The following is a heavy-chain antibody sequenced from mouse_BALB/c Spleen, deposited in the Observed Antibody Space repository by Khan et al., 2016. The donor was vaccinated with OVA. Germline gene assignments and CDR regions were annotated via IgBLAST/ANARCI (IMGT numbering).Heavy chain of an antibody. J-gene: IGHJ2*01. Sequence: QMQLMESGPDLVAPSQSLSITCTVSGFSLTSYGVHWVRQPPGKGLEWLGVIWAGGSTNYNSDLMSRLSISKNNPKSKVVSKMISVQADDTAMNYCARLEDIWGQGTTLTVSS. CDR2: IWAGGST. D-gene: IGHD1-3*01. CDR1: GFSLTSYG. CDR3: ARLEDI. V-gene: IGHV2-9*02.